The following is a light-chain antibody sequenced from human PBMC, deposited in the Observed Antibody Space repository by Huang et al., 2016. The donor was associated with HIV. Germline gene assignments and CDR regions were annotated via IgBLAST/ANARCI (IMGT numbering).Light chain of an antibody. Sequence: DIVMTQSPDSLAVSLGERATIKCKSSQSVLNRSNNKKYLAWYQKKPGQPPNLVMYCASTRESGVPGRFSGSGAETDFTLTISSLQAEDVAVYYCQQYFNTPPTFGQGTKVEIK. CDR3: QQYFNTPPT. CDR2: CAS. J-gene: IGKJ1*01. V-gene: IGKV4-1*01. CDR1: QSVLNRSNNKKY.